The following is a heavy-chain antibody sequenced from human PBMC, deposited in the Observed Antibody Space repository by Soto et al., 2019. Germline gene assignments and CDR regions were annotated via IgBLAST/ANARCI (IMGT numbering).Heavy chain of an antibody. D-gene: IGHD1-1*01. CDR3: ARSNWNYADY. CDR1: GGSISSGGYY. Sequence: PSETLSLTCTVSGGSISSGGYYWSWIRQHPGKGLEWIGYIYYSGSTYYNPSLKSRVTISVDTSKNQFSLKLSSVTAADTAVYYCARSNWNYADYWGQGTLVTVSS. J-gene: IGHJ4*02. V-gene: IGHV4-31*03. CDR2: IYYSGST.